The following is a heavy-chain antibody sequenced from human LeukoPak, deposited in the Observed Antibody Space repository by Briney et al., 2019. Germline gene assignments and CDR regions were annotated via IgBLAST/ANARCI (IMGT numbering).Heavy chain of an antibody. CDR2: INPNSGGT. CDR3: ARVRDYYYDTTTYYYFDY. J-gene: IGHJ4*02. V-gene: IGHV1-2*02. D-gene: IGHD3-22*01. CDR1: GYTFTGYY. Sequence: GASVKVSCKASGYTFTGYYMHWVRQAPGQGLEWMGWINPNSGGTNYAQKLQGRVTMTTDTSTSTAYMELRSLRSDDTAVFYCARVRDYYYDTTTYYYFDYWGQGTLVTVSS.